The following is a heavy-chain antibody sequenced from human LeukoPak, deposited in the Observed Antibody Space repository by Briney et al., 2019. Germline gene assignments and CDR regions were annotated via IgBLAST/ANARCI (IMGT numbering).Heavy chain of an antibody. V-gene: IGHV1-2*02. CDR3: ARDLKQLVPYYYYYGMDV. D-gene: IGHD6-6*01. CDR2: INPNSGGT. J-gene: IGHJ6*02. Sequence: GASVKVSCKASGYTFTSYGISWVRQAPGQGLEWMGWINPNSGGTNYAQKFQGRVTMTRDTSISTAYMELSRLRSDDTAVYYCARDLKQLVPYYYYYGMDVWGQGTTVTVSS. CDR1: GYTFTSYG.